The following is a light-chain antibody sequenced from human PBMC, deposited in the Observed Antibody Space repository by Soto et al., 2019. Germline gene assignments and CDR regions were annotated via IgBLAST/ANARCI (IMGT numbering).Light chain of an antibody. CDR3: QQYNNWPYT. CDR2: SAS. Sequence: EIVMTQSPATLSVPSGERATLSCRASQSVSSDLAWYQQKPGQAPRLLIYSASTRATGIPARFSGSGSGTEFTLTISSLQSEDFAVYYCQQYNNWPYTFGQGTKLENK. CDR1: QSVSSD. J-gene: IGKJ2*01. V-gene: IGKV3-15*01.